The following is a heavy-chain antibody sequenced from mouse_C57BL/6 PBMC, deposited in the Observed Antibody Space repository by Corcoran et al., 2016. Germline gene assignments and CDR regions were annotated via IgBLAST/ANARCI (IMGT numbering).Heavy chain of an antibody. CDR2: INPNNGGT. D-gene: IGHD2-4*01. V-gene: IGHV1-18*01. J-gene: IGHJ4*01. CDR3: ARGGCTMITTRYAMDY. CDR1: GYTFTDYN. Sequence: EVQLQQSGPELVKPGASVKIPCKASGYTFTDYNMDWVKQSHGKSLEWIGDINPNNGGTIYNQKFKGKATLTVDKSSSTAYMELRSLTSEDTAVYECARGGCTMITTRYAMDYWGQGTSVTVSS.